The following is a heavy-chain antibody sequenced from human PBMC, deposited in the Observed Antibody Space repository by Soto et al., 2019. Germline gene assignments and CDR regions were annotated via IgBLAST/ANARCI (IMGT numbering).Heavy chain of an antibody. D-gene: IGHD1-20*01. J-gene: IGHJ6*03. CDR3: AKVGGGFNNGINYYYYYMDV. V-gene: IGHV3-23*01. CDR2: ISGSGGST. CDR1: GFTFSSYA. Sequence: GGSLRLSCAASGFTFSSYAMSWVRQAPGKGLEWVSAISGSGGSTYYADSVKGRFTISRDNSKNTLYLQMNSLRAEDTAVYYCAKVGGGFNNGINYYYYYMDVWGKGTTVTVSS.